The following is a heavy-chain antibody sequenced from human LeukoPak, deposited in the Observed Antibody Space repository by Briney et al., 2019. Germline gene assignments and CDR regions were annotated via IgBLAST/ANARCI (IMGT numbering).Heavy chain of an antibody. J-gene: IGHJ4*02. CDR2: IFHSGST. V-gene: IGHV4-4*02. CDR1: GGSISSNNW. CDR3: AREGPVTMVRGGEYFDY. D-gene: IGHD3-10*01. Sequence: SGTLSLTCAVSGGSISSNNWWSWVRQPPGKGLEWIGAIFHSGSTNYNPSLKSRVTISVDKSKNQFSLKLNSVTAADTAVYYCAREGPVTMVRGGEYFDYWGQGTLVTVSS.